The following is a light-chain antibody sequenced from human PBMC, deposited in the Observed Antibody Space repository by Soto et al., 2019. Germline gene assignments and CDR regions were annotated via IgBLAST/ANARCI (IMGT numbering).Light chain of an antibody. CDR2: KDS. CDR3: QSADSSGTIEV. CDR1: ALPKQY. Sequence: SYELTQPPSVSVSPGQTARITCSGDALPKQYAYWYQQKPGQAPVLVIYKDSERPSGIPERFSGSSSGTTVTLTISGVQAEDEADYYCQSADSSGTIEVFGTGTMLTVL. J-gene: IGLJ1*01. V-gene: IGLV3-25*03.